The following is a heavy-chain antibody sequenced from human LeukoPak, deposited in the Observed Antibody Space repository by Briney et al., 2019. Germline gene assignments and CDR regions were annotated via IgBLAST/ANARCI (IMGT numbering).Heavy chain of an antibody. CDR3: AKEGSYSYGPGGDAFDI. J-gene: IGHJ3*02. CDR1: GFTFSSYT. Sequence: GGSLRLSCAASGFTFSSYTMNWVRQPPGKGLEWVSNIGTSSTTIYYADSVKGRFTITRDNAKNSLYLQMNSLRAEDTAVYYCAKEGSYSYGPGGDAFDIWGQGTMVTVSS. CDR2: IGTSSTTI. D-gene: IGHD5-18*01. V-gene: IGHV3-48*01.